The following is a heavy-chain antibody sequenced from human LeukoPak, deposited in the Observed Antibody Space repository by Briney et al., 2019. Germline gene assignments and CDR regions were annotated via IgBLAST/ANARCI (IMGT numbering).Heavy chain of an antibody. CDR3: ARVRCGGSCHFDY. CDR1: GGSFSGYY. D-gene: IGHD2-15*01. J-gene: IGHJ4*02. Sequence: SETLSLTCAVYGGSFSGYYWSWIRQPPWKGREWIGEINHSGSTNYNPSLKSRVTISVDTSKNQFSLKLSSVTAADTAVYYCARVRCGGSCHFDYWGQGTLVTVSS. CDR2: INHSGST. V-gene: IGHV4-34*01.